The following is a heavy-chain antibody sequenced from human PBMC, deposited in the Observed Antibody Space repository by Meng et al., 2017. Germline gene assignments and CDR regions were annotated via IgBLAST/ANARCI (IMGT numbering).Heavy chain of an antibody. D-gene: IGHD5-24*01. J-gene: IGHJ3*02. Sequence: SAKVSCKASGGTFSSYAISWVRQAPGQGVEWMGGIIPIFDTANYAQKFQSRVTITTDEATSTAYMALSSRRSEDTAVYYSARQALTMTEMATIVGAFDIWGQGTMVTVSS. V-gene: IGHV1-69*05. CDR3: ARQALTMTEMATIVGAFDI. CDR1: GGTFSSYA. CDR2: IIPIFDTA.